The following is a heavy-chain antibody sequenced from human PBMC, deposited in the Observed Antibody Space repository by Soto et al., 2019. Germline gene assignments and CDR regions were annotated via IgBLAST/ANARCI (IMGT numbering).Heavy chain of an antibody. CDR1: GFTFSSYA. V-gene: IGHV3-23*01. Sequence: EVQLLESGGGLVQPGGSLRLSCAASGFTFSSYAMSWVRQAPGKGLEWVSAISGNGDSTYYADSVKGRFTISRDNSKNTQYLQMNSLRAEDTAVYYCAKRTVGWYFDLWGRGTLVTVSS. D-gene: IGHD4-17*01. CDR3: AKRTVGWYFDL. J-gene: IGHJ2*01. CDR2: ISGNGDST.